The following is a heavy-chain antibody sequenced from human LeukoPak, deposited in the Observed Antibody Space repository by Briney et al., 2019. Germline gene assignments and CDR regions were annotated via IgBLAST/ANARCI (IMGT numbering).Heavy chain of an antibody. J-gene: IGHJ4*02. V-gene: IGHV4-34*01. CDR2: INHSGST. CDR1: GGSFSGYY. CDR3: ARGLIRLWFGEYYFDY. Sequence: SETLSLTCAVYGGSFSGYYWSWIRQPPGNGLEWIGEINHSGSTNYNPSLKSRVTISVDTSKNQSSLKLSSVTAADTAVYYCARGLIRLWFGEYYFDYWGQGTLVTVSS. D-gene: IGHD3-10*01.